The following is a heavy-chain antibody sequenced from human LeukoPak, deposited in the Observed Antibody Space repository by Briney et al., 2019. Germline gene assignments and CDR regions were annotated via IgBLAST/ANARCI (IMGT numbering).Heavy chain of an antibody. D-gene: IGHD6-19*01. CDR2: IYSGGST. CDR1: GFTVSSNY. V-gene: IGHV3-53*05. J-gene: IGHJ4*02. CDR3: AKDRQWLPGGGLDY. Sequence: PGGSLRLSCAASGFTVSSNYMSWVRQAPGKGLEWVSVIYSGGSTYYADSVKGRFTISRDNAKNSLYLQMNSLRAEDMALYYCAKDRQWLPGGGLDYWGQGTLVTVSS.